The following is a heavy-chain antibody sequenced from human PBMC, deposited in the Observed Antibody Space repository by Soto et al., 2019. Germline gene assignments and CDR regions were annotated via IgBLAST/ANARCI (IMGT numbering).Heavy chain of an antibody. CDR2: IIPIFGTA. D-gene: IGHD1-26*01. V-gene: IGHV1-69*12. CDR3: ANIGSYGGHHY. Sequence: QGQLVQSGAEVKKPGSSVKVSCKASGGTFSSYAISWVRQAPGQGLEWMGGIIPIFGTANYAHKFQGRVTITADESTSTAYLDLSSLRSEDTAVYYCANIGSYGGHHYWGQGTLVTVSS. J-gene: IGHJ4*02. CDR1: GGTFSSYA.